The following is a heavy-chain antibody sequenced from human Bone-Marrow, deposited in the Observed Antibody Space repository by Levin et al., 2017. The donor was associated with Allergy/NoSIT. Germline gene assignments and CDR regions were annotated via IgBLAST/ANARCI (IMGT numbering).Heavy chain of an antibody. CDR2: IYPGDSDT. D-gene: IGHD3-22*01. CDR1: GYSFTSYW. J-gene: IGHJ4*02. Sequence: GESLKISCKGSGYSFTSYWIGWVRQMPGKGLEWMGIIYPGDSDTRYSPSFQGQVTISADKSISTAYLQWSSLKASDTAMYYCAGRELPYYYDSSGYFEADYWGQGTLVTVSS. V-gene: IGHV5-51*01. CDR3: AGRELPYYYDSSGYFEADY.